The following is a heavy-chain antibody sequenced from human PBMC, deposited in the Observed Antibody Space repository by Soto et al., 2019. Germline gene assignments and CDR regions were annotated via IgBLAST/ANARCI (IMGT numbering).Heavy chain of an antibody. CDR3: ARAAYSSGYHY. CDR1: GGSIISGGYS. J-gene: IGHJ4*02. D-gene: IGHD5-18*01. Sequence: KTSETLSLTCAVSGGSIISGGYSWSWIRQPPGKGLEWIGYIYHSGSTYYNPSLKSRVTISVDRSRNQFSLNLTSVTAADTAVYYCARAAYSSGYHYWGQGALVTVSS. V-gene: IGHV4-30-2*01. CDR2: IYHSGST.